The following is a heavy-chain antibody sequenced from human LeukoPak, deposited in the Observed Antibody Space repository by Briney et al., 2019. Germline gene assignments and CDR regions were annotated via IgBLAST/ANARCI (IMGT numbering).Heavy chain of an antibody. V-gene: IGHV4-34*01. CDR3: ARPRAMITFGGVIAPDAFDI. J-gene: IGHJ3*02. CDR2: INHSGST. Sequence: KPSETLSLTCAVYGGSFSGYYWSWIRQPPGKGLEWIGEINHSGSTNYNPSLKSRVTISVDASKNQFSLKLSSVTAADTAVYYCARPRAMITFGGVIAPDAFDIWGQGTMVTVSS. CDR1: GGSFSGYY. D-gene: IGHD3-16*02.